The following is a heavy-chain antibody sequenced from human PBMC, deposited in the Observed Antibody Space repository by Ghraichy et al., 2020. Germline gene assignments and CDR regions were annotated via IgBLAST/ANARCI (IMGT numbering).Heavy chain of an antibody. CDR1: GFTFSSYA. J-gene: IGHJ3*02. V-gene: IGHV3-23*01. CDR2: IRGSGSST. D-gene: IGHD3-22*01. CDR3: AKDRDYSDSSGYYFNAFDI. Sequence: GESLRLSCAASGFTFSSYAMSWVRQAPGKGLEWVSAIRGSGSSTYYTDSVKGRFTISRDNSKNTLYLQMNSLRAEDTAVYYCAKDRDYSDSSGYYFNAFDIWGQGTMVTVSS.